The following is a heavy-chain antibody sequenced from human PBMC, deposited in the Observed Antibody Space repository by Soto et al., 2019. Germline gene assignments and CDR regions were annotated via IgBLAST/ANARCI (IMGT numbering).Heavy chain of an antibody. CDR2: ISAYNGNT. Sequence: ASVKVSCKTSGYTFTSYFITWVRQAPGQGLEWMGWISAYNGNTNYAQMLQGRVTMTTDTSTATAYMEMRSLRSDDTAVYYCARQNYYSGMDVWGQGTTVTVSS. CDR1: GYTFTSYF. CDR3: ARQNYYSGMDV. V-gene: IGHV1-18*01. J-gene: IGHJ6*02.